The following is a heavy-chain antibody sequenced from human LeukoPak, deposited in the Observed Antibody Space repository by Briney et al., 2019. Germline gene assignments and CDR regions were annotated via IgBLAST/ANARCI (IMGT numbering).Heavy chain of an antibody. CDR3: AKDSGGYGDYRGLFES. J-gene: IGHJ5*01. CDR2: VQTKPKSYAT. Sequence: GGSLKLSCAASGFTFSGSDIHWVRQASGKGLEWVGRVQTKPKSYATAYAASLKGRFIISRDDSVNTAYLQMNSLRTEDTAVYYCAKDSGGYGDYRGLFESWGQGTLVTVSS. V-gene: IGHV3-73*01. D-gene: IGHD4-17*01. CDR1: GFTFSGSD.